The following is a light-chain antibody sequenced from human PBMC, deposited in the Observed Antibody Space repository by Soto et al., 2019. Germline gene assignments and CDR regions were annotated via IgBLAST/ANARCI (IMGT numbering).Light chain of an antibody. V-gene: IGLV2-14*01. Sequence: QSALTQPASVSGSPGQSITISCTGTSSDVGGYNYVSWYQQHPGKAPKLMIYDVSNRPSGVSNRFSGSKSGNTASLTISGLQAEDEADFYCSSYTRTYTVVFGGGTKLTVL. CDR3: SSYTRTYTVV. CDR1: SSDVGGYNY. CDR2: DVS. J-gene: IGLJ2*01.